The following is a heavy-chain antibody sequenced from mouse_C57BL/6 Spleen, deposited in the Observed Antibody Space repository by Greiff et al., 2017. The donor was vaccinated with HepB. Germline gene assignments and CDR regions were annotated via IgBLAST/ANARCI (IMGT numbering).Heavy chain of an antibody. V-gene: IGHV1-15*01. Sequence: QVHVKQSGAELVRPGASVTLSCKASGYTFTDYEMHWVKQTPVHGLEWIGAIDPETGGTAYNQKFKGKAILTADKSSSTAYMELRSLTSEDSAVYYCTRSFGSSHWYFDVWGTGTTVTVSS. CDR1: GYTFTDYE. J-gene: IGHJ1*03. CDR3: TRSFGSSHWYFDV. CDR2: IDPETGGT. D-gene: IGHD1-1*01.